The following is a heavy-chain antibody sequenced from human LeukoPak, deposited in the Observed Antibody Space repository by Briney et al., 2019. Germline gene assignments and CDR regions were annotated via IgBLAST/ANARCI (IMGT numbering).Heavy chain of an antibody. CDR3: GRDLGGRSGY. D-gene: IGHD1-26*01. V-gene: IGHV3-74*01. J-gene: IGHJ4*02. Sequence: PGGSLRLSCAVSGFTFRTYWMHWVRHVPGEGLVWVSRINEDGSITNYADSVKGRFTISRDNAENTLYLQMNSLTAEDTAVYYCGRDLGGRSGYWGLGTLVTVSS. CDR1: GFTFRTYW. CDR2: INEDGSIT.